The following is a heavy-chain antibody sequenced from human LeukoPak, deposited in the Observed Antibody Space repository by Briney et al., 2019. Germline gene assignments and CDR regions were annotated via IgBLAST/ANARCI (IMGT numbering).Heavy chain of an antibody. CDR1: GGSISSGGYY. CDR3: AREVVVPAADAYGMDV. D-gene: IGHD2-2*01. V-gene: IGHV4-31*03. Sequence: SETLSLTCTVSGGSISSGGYYWSWIRQHPGKGLEWIGYIYYSGSTYYNPSLKSRVTISVDTSKNQCSLKLSSVTAADTAVYYCAREVVVPAADAYGMDVWGQGTTVTVSS. CDR2: IYYSGST. J-gene: IGHJ6*02.